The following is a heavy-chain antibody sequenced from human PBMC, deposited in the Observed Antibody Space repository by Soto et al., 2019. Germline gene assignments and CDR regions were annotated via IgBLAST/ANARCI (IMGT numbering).Heavy chain of an antibody. V-gene: IGHV3-30*03. J-gene: IGHJ6*02. CDR1: GFIFSNYW. CDR3: ARGREGSSAWYSRVSPPENGMEV. D-gene: IGHD6-19*01. CDR2: ISYDGSNK. Sequence: PGGSLRLSCSAGGFIFSNYWMSWFRQAPGKGLEWVAVISYDGSNKYYADSVKGRFTISRDNSKNTLYLQMNSLRAEDTAVYYCARGREGSSAWYSRVSPPENGMEVWGQGTTVTVSS.